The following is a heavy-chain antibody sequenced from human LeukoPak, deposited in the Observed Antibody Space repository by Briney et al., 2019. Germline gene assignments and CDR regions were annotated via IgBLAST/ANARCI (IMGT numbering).Heavy chain of an antibody. J-gene: IGHJ4*02. CDR1: GYTFTGYY. D-gene: IGHD4-17*01. V-gene: IGHV1-2*02. Sequence: ASVKVSCKASGYTFTGYYLHWVRQAPGQGLEWMGWINPNSGGTNYAQKFQGRVTMTRDTSISTAYMGLSRLRSDDTAMFYCARGLIRGVTTIAYWGQGTLVTVSS. CDR2: INPNSGGT. CDR3: ARGLIRGVTTIAY.